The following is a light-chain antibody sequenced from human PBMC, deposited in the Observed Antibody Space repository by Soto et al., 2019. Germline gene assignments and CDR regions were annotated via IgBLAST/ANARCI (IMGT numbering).Light chain of an antibody. V-gene: IGLV1-40*01. CDR1: KSNIGAGFA. J-gene: IGLJ1*01. CDR2: DNT. CDR3: QSYDSRLTGSYV. Sequence: QSVLTQPPSVSGAPGQRVTISCTGRKSNIGAGFAVHWYQHIPGAAPRLLIYDNTDRPSGVPDRFSASTSGTSASLTINGLQAEDEGDYYCQSYDSRLTGSYVFGTGTKLTV.